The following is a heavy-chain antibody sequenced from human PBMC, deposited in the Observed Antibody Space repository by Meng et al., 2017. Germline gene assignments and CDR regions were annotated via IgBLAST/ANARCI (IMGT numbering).Heavy chain of an antibody. D-gene: IGHD6-19*01. V-gene: IGHV3-49*03. J-gene: IGHJ4*02. CDR2: IRSKAYGGTT. CDR1: GFTFGDYA. CDR3: TRAVAGTTTTQDY. Sequence: GGSLRLSCTASGFTFGDYAMSWFRQAPGKGLEWVGFIRSKAYGGTTEYAASVKGRFTISRGDSKSIAYLQMNSLKTEDTAVYYCTRAVAGTTTTQDYWGQGTLVTVSS.